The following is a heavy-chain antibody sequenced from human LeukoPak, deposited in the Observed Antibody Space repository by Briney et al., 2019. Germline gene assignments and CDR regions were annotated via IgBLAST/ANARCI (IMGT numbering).Heavy chain of an antibody. CDR2: IYDSGST. Sequence: PSETLSLTCTVSGGSLSNHYWSWIRQPPGKGLEWIGHIYDSGSTTYNPSLKSRVTMSVDTSKNQFSLNLSSVTAADTAVYYCARGRIGGPKAPFDYWGQGTRVTVSS. CDR1: GGSLSNHY. CDR3: ARGRIGGPKAPFDY. V-gene: IGHV4-59*11. J-gene: IGHJ4*02. D-gene: IGHD3-16*01.